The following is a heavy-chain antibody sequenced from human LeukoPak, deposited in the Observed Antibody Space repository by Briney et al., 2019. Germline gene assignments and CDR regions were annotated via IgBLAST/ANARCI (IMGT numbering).Heavy chain of an antibody. D-gene: IGHD5-24*01. CDR2: IYYSGST. J-gene: IGHJ4*02. Sequence: PSETLSLTCTVSGGSISSYYWSWIRQPPGKGLEWIGYIYYSGSTNYNPSLKSRVTISVDTSKNQFSLKLSSVTAADTAVYYCARLIDGYNLSYYFDYWGQGTLVTVSS. V-gene: IGHV4-59*01. CDR3: ARLIDGYNLSYYFDY. CDR1: GGSISSYY.